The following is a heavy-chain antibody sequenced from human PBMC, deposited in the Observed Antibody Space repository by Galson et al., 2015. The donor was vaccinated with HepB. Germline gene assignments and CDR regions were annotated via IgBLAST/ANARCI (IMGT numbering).Heavy chain of an antibody. D-gene: IGHD3-22*01. J-gene: IGHJ5*02. V-gene: IGHV3-30-3*01. CDR1: GFTFSSYA. CDR3: ARDRDPYYYDSSGPNWFDP. Sequence: SLRLSCAASGFTFSSYAMHWVRQAPGKGLEWVAVISYDGSNKYYADSVKGRFTISRDNSKNTLYLQMNSLRAEDTAVYYCARDRDPYYYDSSGPNWFDPWGQGTLVTVSS. CDR2: ISYDGSNK.